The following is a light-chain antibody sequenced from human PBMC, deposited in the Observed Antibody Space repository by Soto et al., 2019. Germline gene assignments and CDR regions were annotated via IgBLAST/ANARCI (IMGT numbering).Light chain of an antibody. CDR1: QSIRSN. Sequence: EIVMTQSPDTLSVSPGEGATLSCRVSQSIRSNLAWYQQKPGQAPRLLIYGASSRATGIPDRFSGSGSGTDFTLTISRLEPEDFAVYYCQQYGSSPKTFGQGTKVDIK. J-gene: IGKJ1*01. CDR2: GAS. V-gene: IGKV3-20*01. CDR3: QQYGSSPKT.